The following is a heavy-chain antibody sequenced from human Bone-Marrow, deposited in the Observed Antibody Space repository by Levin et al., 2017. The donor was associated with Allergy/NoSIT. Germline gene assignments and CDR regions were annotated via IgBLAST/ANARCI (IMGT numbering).Heavy chain of an antibody. CDR2: INSSSGTI. CDR3: VRGLPDY. V-gene: IGHV3-48*01. Sequence: LSLTCATSGFTFSSYSMNWVRQAPGKGLEWVSYINSSSGTIYYADSVKGRFTISRDNAKKSLYLQMSSIRVEDTAVYYCVRGLPDYWGQGTLVTVSS. CDR1: GFTFSSYS. J-gene: IGHJ4*02.